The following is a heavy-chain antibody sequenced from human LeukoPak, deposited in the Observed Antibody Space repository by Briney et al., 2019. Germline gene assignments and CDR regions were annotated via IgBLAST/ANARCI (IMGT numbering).Heavy chain of an antibody. D-gene: IGHD2-21*02. CDR3: ARDHLAYCGGDSYPDAFDI. V-gene: IGHV3-48*02. CDR2: ISSSSSTI. J-gene: IGHJ3*02. CDR1: GFTFSSYS. Sequence: GGSLRLSCAASGFTFSSYSMNWVRQAPGKGLEWVSYISSSSSTIYYADSVKGRFTISRDNAKNSLYLQMNGLRDEDTAVYYCARDHLAYCGGDSYPDAFDIWGQGTMVTVSS.